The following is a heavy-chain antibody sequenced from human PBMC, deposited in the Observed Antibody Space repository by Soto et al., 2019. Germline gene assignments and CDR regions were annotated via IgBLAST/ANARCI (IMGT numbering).Heavy chain of an antibody. CDR2: ISYDGSDI. Sequence: QVHLVESGGGVVQPGRFLRLSCAASGFTFSSYSIHWVRQAPGKGLEWVAVISYDGSDIYYADSLKGRFTISRDNSKNTLYLQMNSLRLEDTAEHYCARVYSSLDYGIDYWGQGTLVTVSS. D-gene: IGHD6-19*01. J-gene: IGHJ4*02. V-gene: IGHV3-30-3*01. CDR1: GFTFSSYS. CDR3: ARVYSSLDYGIDY.